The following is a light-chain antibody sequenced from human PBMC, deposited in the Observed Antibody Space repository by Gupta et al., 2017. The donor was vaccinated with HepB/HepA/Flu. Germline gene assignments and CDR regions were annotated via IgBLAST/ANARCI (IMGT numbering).Light chain of an antibody. J-gene: IGKJ1*01. CDR2: ATP. CDR1: QSVSNNF. Sequence: EIVLTQSPGTLSLSPGERATLSCRASQSVSNNFLAWYQQKPGQTPRLLIYATPNRATGIPDRFSGGGSGTDFTLTISRLEPEDFAVYYCQQYGSSPRTFGQGTKVEIK. CDR3: QQYGSSPRT. V-gene: IGKV3-20*01.